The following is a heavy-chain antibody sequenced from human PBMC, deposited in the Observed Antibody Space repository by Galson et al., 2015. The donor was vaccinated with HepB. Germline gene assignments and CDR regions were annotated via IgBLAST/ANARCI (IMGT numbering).Heavy chain of an antibody. Sequence: SLRLSCAASGFTFSSYSMNWVRQAPGKGLEWVSSISSSSSYIYYADSVKGRFTISRDNAKNSLYLQMNSLRAEDTAVYYCARGSYYGSGSYSPGGYWGQGTLVTVSS. CDR1: GFTFSSYS. J-gene: IGHJ4*02. V-gene: IGHV3-21*01. D-gene: IGHD3-10*01. CDR2: ISSSSSYI. CDR3: ARGSYYGSGSYSPGGY.